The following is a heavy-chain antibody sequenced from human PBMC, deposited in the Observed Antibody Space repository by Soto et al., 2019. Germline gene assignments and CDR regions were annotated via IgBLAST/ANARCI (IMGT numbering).Heavy chain of an antibody. J-gene: IGHJ4*02. CDR3: ATSTGAPGNY. V-gene: IGHV3-7*01. D-gene: IGHD1-26*01. CDR1: GFTFSSFW. Sequence: PGGSLRLSCVASGFTFSSFWMSWARQAPGKGLEWVANSKQDGSHKYYVPSVKGRFTISRDNAKNSLYLQMNSLRAEDAAVYYCATSTGAPGNYWGQGTLVTVSS. CDR2: SKQDGSHK.